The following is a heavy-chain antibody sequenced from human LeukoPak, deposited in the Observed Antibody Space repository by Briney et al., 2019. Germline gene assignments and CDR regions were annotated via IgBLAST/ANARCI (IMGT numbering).Heavy chain of an antibody. CDR2: TRTEANSYST. Sequence: GGSLRLSCAASGFTFSDHYMDWVRQAPGKGLEWVGRTRTEANSYSTEYAASVKGRFTISRDDSKNSLYLQMNSLKTEDTAVYYCTRGPADYWGQGTLVTVSS. CDR3: TRGPADY. CDR1: GFTFSDHY. V-gene: IGHV3-72*01. J-gene: IGHJ4*02.